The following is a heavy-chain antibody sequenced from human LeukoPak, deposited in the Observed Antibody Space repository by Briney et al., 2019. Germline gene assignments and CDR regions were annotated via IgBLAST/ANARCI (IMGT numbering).Heavy chain of an antibody. CDR3: ARLVVTTWWYFDL. CDR2: IYYSGST. V-gene: IGHV4-39*01. J-gene: IGHJ2*01. Sequence: SETLSLTCTVSGGSINGSPYYWGWVRPPPGKGLEWIGTIYYSGSTYYNPSLKSRVTIFVDTSKTHFSLRLNSVTAADTAVYYCARLVVTTWWYFDLWGRGTLVTVSS. D-gene: IGHD2-21*02. CDR1: GGSINGSPYY.